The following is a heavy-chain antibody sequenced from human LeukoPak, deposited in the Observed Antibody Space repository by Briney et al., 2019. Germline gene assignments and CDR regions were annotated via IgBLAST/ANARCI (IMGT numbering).Heavy chain of an antibody. CDR3: GYSSGWLFDY. D-gene: IGHD6-19*01. CDR1: GFTFNSYW. CDR2: INQDGSGK. Sequence: GGSLRLSCAASGFTFNSYWVNWVRQAPGKGLEWVANINQDGSGKKYVDSVKGRFTISRDNDKNSVYLQMNGLRAEDTAVYYCGYSSGWLFDYWGQGAQVTVSS. V-gene: IGHV3-7*01. J-gene: IGHJ4*02.